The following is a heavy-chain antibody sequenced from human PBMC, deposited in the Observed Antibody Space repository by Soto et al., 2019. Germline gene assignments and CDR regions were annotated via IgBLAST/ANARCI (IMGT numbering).Heavy chain of an antibody. CDR3: TKDRDDIGMVHAFEI. CDR2: ISGTGVTT. V-gene: IGHV3-23*02. D-gene: IGHD3-3*01. J-gene: IGHJ3*02. CDR1: GFTFSNYA. Sequence: EMQLLESGGDLVQPGGSLRLSCAASGFTFSNYAMTWVRQAPGKGLEYVSAISGTGVTTYQGDSMKGRFTISRDNSKNTLYLQMDSLRAEDTAIYYCTKDRDDIGMVHAFEIWGQGTMVTVSS.